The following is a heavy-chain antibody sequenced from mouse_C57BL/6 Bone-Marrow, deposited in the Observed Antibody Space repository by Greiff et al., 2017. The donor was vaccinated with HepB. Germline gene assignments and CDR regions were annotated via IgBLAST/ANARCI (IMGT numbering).Heavy chain of an antibody. D-gene: IGHD1-1*01. J-gene: IGHJ2*01. CDR2: IYPGNSDT. V-gene: IGHV1-5*01. CDR1: GYTFTSYW. Sequence: VQLQQSGTVLARPGASVKMSCKTSGYTFTSYWMHWVKQRPGQGLEWIGAIYPGNSDTSYNQKFKGKAKLTAVTSASTAYMELSSLKNEDSAVYYCTSGFTTVVFDYWGQGTTLTVSS. CDR3: TSGFTTVVFDY.